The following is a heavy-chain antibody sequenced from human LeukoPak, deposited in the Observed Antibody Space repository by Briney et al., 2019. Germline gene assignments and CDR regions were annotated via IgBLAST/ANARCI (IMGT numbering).Heavy chain of an antibody. J-gene: IGHJ6*03. CDR2: ISSSSSTI. V-gene: IGHV3-48*01. CDR1: GFTFSSYS. Sequence: GGSLRLSCAASGFTFSSYSMNWVRQAPGKGLEWVSYISSSSSTIYYADSVKGRFTISRDNAKNSLYLQMNSLRAEDTAVYYCATGYSGYGLMDVWGKGTTVTVSS. D-gene: IGHD5-12*01. CDR3: ATGYSGYGLMDV.